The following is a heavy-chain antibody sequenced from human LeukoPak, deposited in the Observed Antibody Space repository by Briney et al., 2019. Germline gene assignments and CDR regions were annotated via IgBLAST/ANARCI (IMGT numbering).Heavy chain of an antibody. J-gene: IGHJ4*02. Sequence: HPGGSLRLSCAASGFTFSTYWMHWVRQAPGKGLVWVSRVNGDGSSTNYADSVKGRFTISRDNAKNTLYLQMNSLRAEDTAVYYCAGLSIAAPAGYWGQGTLVTVSS. V-gene: IGHV3-74*01. CDR3: AGLSIAAPAGY. D-gene: IGHD6-13*01. CDR1: GFTFSTYW. CDR2: VNGDGSST.